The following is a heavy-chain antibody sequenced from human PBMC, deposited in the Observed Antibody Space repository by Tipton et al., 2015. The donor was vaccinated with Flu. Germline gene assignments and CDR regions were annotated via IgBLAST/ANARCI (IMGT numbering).Heavy chain of an antibody. D-gene: IGHD3-22*01. Sequence: SLRLSCTASGFTFDDCAMYWVRQAPGKGLEWVSGISWNSDTIGYADSVKGRFTISRDNAKNSLYLQMNSLRPEDTALYYCARDRVPDSSMDYYFYTAIDVWGQGTTVTVSS. J-gene: IGHJ6*02. CDR2: ISWNSDTI. V-gene: IGHV3-9*01. CDR1: GFTFDDCA. CDR3: ARDRVPDSSMDYYFYTAIDV.